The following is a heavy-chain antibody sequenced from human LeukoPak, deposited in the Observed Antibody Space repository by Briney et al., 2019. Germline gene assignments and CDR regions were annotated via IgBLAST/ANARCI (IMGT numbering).Heavy chain of an antibody. CDR1: GYTFTGYY. V-gene: IGHV1-2*02. CDR3: ASLPDYDILTGYYSPLDY. Sequence: ASVKVSCKASGYTFTGYYMHWVRQAPGQGLEWMGWINPNSGGTNYAQKFQGRVTMTRDTSISTAYMELSRLRSDDTAVYYCASLPDYDILTGYYSPLDYWGQGTLVTVSS. CDR2: INPNSGGT. D-gene: IGHD3-9*01. J-gene: IGHJ4*02.